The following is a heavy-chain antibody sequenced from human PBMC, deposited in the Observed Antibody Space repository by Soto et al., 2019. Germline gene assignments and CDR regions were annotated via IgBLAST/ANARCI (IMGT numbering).Heavy chain of an antibody. D-gene: IGHD2-2*02. CDR2: ISSRSDI. Sequence: GGSLRLSCVGSGFTFSTYSINWVRQAPGKGLEWVSSISSRSDIYYADSVKGRFTISRDNAKNSVSLQMNSLRAEDTAVSYCASEYTAWPLAYRFDVWRQVTTVT. J-gene: IGHJ6*02. CDR3: ASEYTAWPLAYRFDV. V-gene: IGHV3-21*01. CDR1: GFTFSTYS.